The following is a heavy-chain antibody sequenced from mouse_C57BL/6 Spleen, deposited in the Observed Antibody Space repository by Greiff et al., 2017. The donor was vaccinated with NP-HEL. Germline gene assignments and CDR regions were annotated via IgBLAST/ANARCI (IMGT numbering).Heavy chain of an antibody. Sequence: EVKLMESGGGLVKPGGSLKLSCAASGFTFSSSAMSWVRQTPEKRLEWVATISDGGSYTYYTDNVKGRFTMSRDNAKNNLYLQMSHLKSEDTAMYYCARVWHDDGSSNWYFEVGGTGTTVTVAS. CDR3: ARVWHDDGSSNWYFEV. CDR1: GFTFSSSA. D-gene: IGHD1-1*01. J-gene: IGHJ1*03. CDR2: ISDGGSYT. V-gene: IGHV5-4*03.